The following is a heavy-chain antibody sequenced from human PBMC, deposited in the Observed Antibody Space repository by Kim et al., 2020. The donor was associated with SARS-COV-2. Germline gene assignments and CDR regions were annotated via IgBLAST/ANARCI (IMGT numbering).Heavy chain of an antibody. Sequence: GGSLRLSCAASGFTFSSFAMNWVRQAPGKGLDWVSAVSKSGDSTYYADSVKGRFTISRDNSKNTLYMQMNSLRAEDTAVYYCAKASGSGSYIDTMDVWGQGTSVTVAS. CDR3: AKASGSGSYIDTMDV. V-gene: IGHV3-23*01. CDR1: GFTFSSFA. CDR2: VSKSGDST. J-gene: IGHJ6*02. D-gene: IGHD3-10*01.